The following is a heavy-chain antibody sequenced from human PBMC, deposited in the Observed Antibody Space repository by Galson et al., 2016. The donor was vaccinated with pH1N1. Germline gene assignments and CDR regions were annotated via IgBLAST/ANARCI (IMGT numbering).Heavy chain of an antibody. CDR2: IYQTGDT. D-gene: IGHD1-20*01. V-gene: IGHV4-38-2*02. CDR1: GYSISSDYY. Sequence: LSLTCTVSGYSISSDYYWGWIRQSPGRGLEWIGTIYQTGDTYYHPSLKSRVTMSVDTSKNQFSLRLTSMSAADTAVYFCARHWHPDYNWKSSFDYWGQGILVTVSS. J-gene: IGHJ4*02. CDR3: ARHWHPDYNWKSSFDY.